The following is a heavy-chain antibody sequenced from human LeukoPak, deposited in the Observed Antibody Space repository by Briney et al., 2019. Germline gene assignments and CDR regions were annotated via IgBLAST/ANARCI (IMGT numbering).Heavy chain of an antibody. J-gene: IGHJ4*02. CDR2: ISYDGSNK. CDR1: GFTFSTYG. V-gene: IGHV3-30*18. CDR3: AKGNSGYYTFFDY. Sequence: GRSLRLSCAASGFTFSTYGMHWVRQAPGKGLEWVAVISYDGSNKYYADSVKGRFTISRDNSKNTLYLQTNSLRAEDTAVYYCAKGNSGYYTFFDYWGQGTLVTVSS. D-gene: IGHD3-22*01.